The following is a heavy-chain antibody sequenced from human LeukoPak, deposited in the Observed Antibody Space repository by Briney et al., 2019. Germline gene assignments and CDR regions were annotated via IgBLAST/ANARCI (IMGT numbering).Heavy chain of an antibody. V-gene: IGHV3-74*01. Sequence: GGSLRLSCAASVFTFSSYWMHWVRQAPGKGLVWVSRINSDGRSTSYADSVKGRFTISRDNAKNTLYLQMNSLRAEHTAVYYCARVLGLRGGFDYWGQGTLVTVSS. CDR1: VFTFSSYW. CDR2: INSDGRST. D-gene: IGHD4-17*01. J-gene: IGHJ4*02. CDR3: ARVLGLRGGFDY.